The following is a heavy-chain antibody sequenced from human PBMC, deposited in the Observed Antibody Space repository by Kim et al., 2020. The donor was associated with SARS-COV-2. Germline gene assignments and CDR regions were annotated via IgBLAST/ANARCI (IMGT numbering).Heavy chain of an antibody. J-gene: IGHJ6*02. CDR2: ISGDGGST. CDR1: GFTFDDYA. D-gene: IGHD5-18*01. V-gene: IGHV3-43*02. Sequence: GGSLRLSCAASGFTFDDYAMHWVRQAPGKGLEWVSLISGDGGSTYYADSVKGRFTISRDNSKNSLYLQMNSLRTEDTALYYCAKDLLLDGYSLYYYYGMDVWGQGTTVTVSS. CDR3: AKDLLLDGYSLYYYYGMDV.